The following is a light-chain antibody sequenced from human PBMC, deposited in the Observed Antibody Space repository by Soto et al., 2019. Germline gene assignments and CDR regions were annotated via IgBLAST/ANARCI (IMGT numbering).Light chain of an antibody. CDR3: KQYNTYSK. CDR1: QNIRNW. J-gene: IGKJ5*01. Sequence: DIQITHSPSALSASVVDSVTITFRASQNIRNWLAWYQQKPGKAPNPLIYDASSLKSGVPARFSGSGSGTEFTLTISSLQPDDFATYYCKQYNTYSKFGQGTRLEIK. V-gene: IGKV1-5*01. CDR2: DAS.